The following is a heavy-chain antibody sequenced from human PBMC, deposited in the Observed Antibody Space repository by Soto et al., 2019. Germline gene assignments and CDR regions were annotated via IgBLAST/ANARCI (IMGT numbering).Heavy chain of an antibody. D-gene: IGHD1-1*01. V-gene: IGHV1-18*01. J-gene: IGHJ4*02. CDR2: ISAHNGNT. Sequence: QIHLVQSGAEVKKPGASVKVSCKGSGYGFTTYGITWVRQAPGQGLEWMAWISAHNGNTNYAQKLQGRVTVTRDTSTSTAYMELRSLSSGDTAVYYCARGRYGDSWGQGALVTVSS. CDR3: ARGRYGDS. CDR1: GYGFTTYG.